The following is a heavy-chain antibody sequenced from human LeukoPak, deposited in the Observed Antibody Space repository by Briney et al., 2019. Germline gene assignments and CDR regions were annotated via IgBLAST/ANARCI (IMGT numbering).Heavy chain of an antibody. D-gene: IGHD3-22*01. CDR2: ISYDGSNK. CDR1: GFTFSSYA. CDR3: ARSRAPYDSSGYYDY. J-gene: IGHJ4*02. Sequence: GGSLRLYCAASGFTFSSYAMHWVRQAPGKGLEWVAVISYDGSNKYYADSVKGRFTISRDNSKNTLYLQMNSLRAEDTAVYYCARSRAPYDSSGYYDYWGQGTLVTVSS. V-gene: IGHV3-30-3*01.